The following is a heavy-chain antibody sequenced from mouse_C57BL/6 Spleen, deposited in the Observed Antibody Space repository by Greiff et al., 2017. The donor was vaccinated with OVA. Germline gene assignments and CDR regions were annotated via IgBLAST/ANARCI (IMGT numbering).Heavy chain of an antibody. Sequence: QVQLQQPGAELVKPGASVKLSCKASGYTFTSYWKQWVKQRPGQGLEWIGEIDPSDSYTNYNQKFKGKATLTVDTSSSTAYMQLSSLTSEDSAVYYCARVEDYDEAYWGQGTLVTVSA. CDR1: GYTFTSYW. CDR3: ARVEDYDEAY. J-gene: IGHJ3*01. D-gene: IGHD2-4*01. V-gene: IGHV1-50*01. CDR2: IDPSDSYT.